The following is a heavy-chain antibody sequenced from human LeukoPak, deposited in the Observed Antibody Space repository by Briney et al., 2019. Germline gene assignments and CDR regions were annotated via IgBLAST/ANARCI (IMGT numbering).Heavy chain of an antibody. Sequence: GGSLRLSCAASGFTFSNAWMSWVRQAPGKGLEWVGRIKSKTDGGTTDYAAPMKGRFTILRDDSKNTLYLQMNSLKTEDTAVYSCTTDQYYYGSGSFDYWGQGTLVTLSS. CDR3: TTDQYYYGSGSFDY. D-gene: IGHD3-10*01. CDR1: GFTFSNAW. V-gene: IGHV3-15*01. CDR2: IKSKTDGGTT. J-gene: IGHJ4*02.